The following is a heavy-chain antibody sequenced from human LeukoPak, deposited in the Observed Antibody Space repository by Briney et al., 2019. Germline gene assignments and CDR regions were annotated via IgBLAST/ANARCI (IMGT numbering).Heavy chain of an antibody. Sequence: PGESLRLSCAASGFRFGSDWMTWVRQAPGKGLEWVANINPDGSEKYYVDSVKGRFTISRDNGKNSLYLRLNSLRDEDTAVYYCARYYDPTVGDAFDIWGQGTMVTVSS. CDR2: INPDGSEK. V-gene: IGHV3-7*01. CDR1: GFRFGSDW. J-gene: IGHJ3*02. CDR3: ARYYDPTVGDAFDI. D-gene: IGHD3-22*01.